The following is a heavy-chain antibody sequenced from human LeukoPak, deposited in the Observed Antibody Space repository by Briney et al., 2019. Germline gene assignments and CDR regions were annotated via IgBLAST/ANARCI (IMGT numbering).Heavy chain of an antibody. Sequence: LRLSCAASGFTFSTYAMSWIRQPPGKALEWLARIDWDDDKYYSTSLKTRLTISKDTSKNQVVLTMTNMDPVDTATYYCARIRAGYCSSTSCYVEAFDPWGQGTLVTVSS. J-gene: IGHJ5*02. CDR1: GFTFSTYAM. V-gene: IGHV2-70*11. CDR2: IDWDDDK. CDR3: ARIRAGYCSSTSCYVEAFDP. D-gene: IGHD2-2*01.